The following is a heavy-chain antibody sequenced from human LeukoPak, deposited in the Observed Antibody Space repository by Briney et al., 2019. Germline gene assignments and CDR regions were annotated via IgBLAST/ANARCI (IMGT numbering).Heavy chain of an antibody. Sequence: SETLSLTCTVSGGSVSNYYWSWIRQSPGKGLEWIGYIYYTEISYNPSLKSRVTISADTSKNQYSLKLYSVTAADTAVYYCATRKLGNDYWGQGTLVTVSS. CDR2: IYYTEI. J-gene: IGHJ4*02. CDR3: ATRKLGNDY. D-gene: IGHD7-27*01. CDR1: GGSVSNYY. V-gene: IGHV4-59*02.